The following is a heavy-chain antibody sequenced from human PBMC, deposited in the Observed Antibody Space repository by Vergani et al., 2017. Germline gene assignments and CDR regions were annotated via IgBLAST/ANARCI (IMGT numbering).Heavy chain of an antibody. CDR3: ARTRLPFDY. V-gene: IGHV3-11*04. D-gene: IGHD3-16*01. Sequence: QVQLVESGGGLVKPGGSLILSCAASGFSFSDHYMTWIRQAPGKGLEWVSYISNSGNTIEYADSVKGRFSISRDNAKSSLFLQMDSLRAEDTAVYYCARTRLPFDYWGQGTLVTVSS. CDR1: GFSFSDHY. CDR2: ISNSGNTI. J-gene: IGHJ4*02.